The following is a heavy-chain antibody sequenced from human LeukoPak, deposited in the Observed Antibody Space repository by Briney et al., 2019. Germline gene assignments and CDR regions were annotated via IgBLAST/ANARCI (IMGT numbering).Heavy chain of an antibody. J-gene: IGHJ3*02. Sequence: SETLSLTCAVYGGSFSGYYWSWVRQPPGKGLEWIGEINHSGSTNSNPPPKSRVTISVDTSKNQFSLKLSSVTAGDPAVYYCAGDRQATTAYDAFAIWGRGTMVTVSS. CDR3: AGDRQATTAYDAFAI. CDR2: INHSGST. D-gene: IGHD4-17*01. V-gene: IGHV4-34*01. CDR1: GGSFSGYY.